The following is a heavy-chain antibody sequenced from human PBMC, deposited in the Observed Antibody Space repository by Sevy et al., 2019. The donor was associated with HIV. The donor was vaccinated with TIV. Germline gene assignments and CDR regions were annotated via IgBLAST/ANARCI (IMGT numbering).Heavy chain of an antibody. Sequence: GGSLRLSCAASRFTFSSYAMHWVRQAPGKGLEWVAVISYDGSNKYYADSVKGRFTISRDNSENTLYLQMNSLRAEDTAVYYCARATPIFGGGGATNYYGMDVWGQGTTVTVSS. J-gene: IGHJ6*02. D-gene: IGHD3-10*01. CDR2: ISYDGSNK. V-gene: IGHV3-30-3*01. CDR1: RFTFSSYA. CDR3: ARATPIFGGGGATNYYGMDV.